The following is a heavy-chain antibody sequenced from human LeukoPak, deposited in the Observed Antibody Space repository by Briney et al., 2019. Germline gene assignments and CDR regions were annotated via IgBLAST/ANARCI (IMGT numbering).Heavy chain of an antibody. V-gene: IGHV3-48*03. D-gene: IGHD3-10*01. Sequence: GGSLRLSCAASGFTFSSYDTNWVRQAPGKGLEWVSYISSSNSAIYYADSVKGRFTISRDNAKNSLYLQMNSLRAEDTAVYYCARAGTYVVRGVDGNMDVWGKGTTITVSS. CDR1: GFTFSSYD. J-gene: IGHJ6*03. CDR3: ARAGTYVVRGVDGNMDV. CDR2: ISSSNSAI.